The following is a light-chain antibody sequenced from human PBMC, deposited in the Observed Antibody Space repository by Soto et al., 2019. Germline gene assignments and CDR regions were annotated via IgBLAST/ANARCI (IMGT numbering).Light chain of an antibody. CDR3: CSYAGSSTSLYV. V-gene: IGLV2-23*01. CDR1: SSDVGSYNL. J-gene: IGLJ1*01. CDR2: EGS. Sequence: QSALTQPASVSGSPGQSITISCTGTSSDVGSYNLVSWYQQHPGKAPKLMIYEGSKWPSGVSNRFSGSKSGNTASLTISGLQAEDEADYYCCSYAGSSTSLYVFGTGTQLTVL.